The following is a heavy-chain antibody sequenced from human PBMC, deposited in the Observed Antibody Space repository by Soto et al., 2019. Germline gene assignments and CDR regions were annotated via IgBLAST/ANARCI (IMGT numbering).Heavy chain of an antibody. V-gene: IGHV1-69*06. Sequence: SVKVSCKASGGTFSSYAISWLRQAPGQGLEWMGGIIPIFGTANYAQKFQGRVTITADKSTSTAYMELSSLRSEDTAVYYCARVLGHCSSTSCHDYWGQGTLVTVS. CDR3: ARVLGHCSSTSCHDY. CDR1: GGTFSSYA. J-gene: IGHJ4*02. CDR2: IIPIFGTA. D-gene: IGHD2-2*01.